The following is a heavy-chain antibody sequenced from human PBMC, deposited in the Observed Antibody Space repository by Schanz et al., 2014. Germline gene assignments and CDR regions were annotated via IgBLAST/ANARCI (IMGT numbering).Heavy chain of an antibody. CDR1: GFTFDDYT. D-gene: IGHD1-20*01. Sequence: VQLVESGGGVVQPGRSLRLSCAASGFTFDDYTMHWVRQAPGKGLEWVSLISWDGGSTYYADSVKGRFTISRDNSKNSLYLQMNSLRTEDTALYYCAKDIGRLNWNDPNYYYYYGMDVWGQGTTVTVSS. V-gene: IGHV3-43*01. CDR3: AKDIGRLNWNDPNYYYYYGMDV. J-gene: IGHJ6*02. CDR2: ISWDGGST.